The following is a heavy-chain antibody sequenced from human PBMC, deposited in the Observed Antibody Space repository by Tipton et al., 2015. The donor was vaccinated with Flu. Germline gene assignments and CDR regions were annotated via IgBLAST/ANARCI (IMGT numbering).Heavy chain of an antibody. J-gene: IGHJ6*02. CDR1: GFSITDGSF. V-gene: IGHV4-38-2*02. CDR3: ARLKLFALVNHSYYYGLDV. CDR2: SGST. Sequence: TLSLTCTVSGFSITDGSFWGWIRQSPGKGLEWIGYSGSTNYNPSLKNRVTISLDTSKNQFSLQLKSVTASDTAVYYCARLKLFALVNHSYYYGLDVWGQGTTVTVS. D-gene: IGHD3/OR15-3a*01.